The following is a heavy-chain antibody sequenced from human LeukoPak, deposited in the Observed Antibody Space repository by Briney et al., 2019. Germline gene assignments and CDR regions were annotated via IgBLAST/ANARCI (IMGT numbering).Heavy chain of an antibody. V-gene: IGHV3-11*06. CDR2: ISSSSSYI. Sequence: PGGSLRLFCAASGFIFSDYYMSWIRQAPGKGLEWVSSISSSSSYIYYADSVKGRFTISRDNAKNSLYLQMNSLRAEDTAVYYCARDWDYDILTGLYKEGGFDYWGQGTLVTVSS. CDR1: GFIFSDYY. CDR3: ARDWDYDILTGLYKEGGFDY. J-gene: IGHJ4*02. D-gene: IGHD3-9*01.